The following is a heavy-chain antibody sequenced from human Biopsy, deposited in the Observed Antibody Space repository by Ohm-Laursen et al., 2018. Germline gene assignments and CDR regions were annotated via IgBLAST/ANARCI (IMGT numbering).Heavy chain of an antibody. CDR1: DYTFYSYG. CDR2: ITADEK. J-gene: IGHJ3*02. Sequence: ASVKVSCKASDYTFYSYGITWVRRAPGRGLEWMGWITADEKNSAPKFQGRVTMTTDMSTSTAYMELRGLKSDDTAVYYCARVFGGAYYSYAFDIWGQGTLVIVSS. V-gene: IGHV1-18*04. D-gene: IGHD1-26*01. CDR3: ARVFGGAYYSYAFDI.